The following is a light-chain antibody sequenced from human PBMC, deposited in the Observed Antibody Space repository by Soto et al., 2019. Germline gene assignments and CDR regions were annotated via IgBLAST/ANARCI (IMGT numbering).Light chain of an antibody. Sequence: EIEMTQSPVTLSVSPGERATLSCRASQSVGSNLAWYQQKPGQAPRLLLYGASTRATGIPGRFSGSGSGTEFTLTITSLQSEDFAVYYCQQHNYWPSFGQGTKLEFK. CDR1: QSVGSN. CDR3: QQHNYWPS. V-gene: IGKV3-15*01. CDR2: GAS. J-gene: IGKJ2*01.